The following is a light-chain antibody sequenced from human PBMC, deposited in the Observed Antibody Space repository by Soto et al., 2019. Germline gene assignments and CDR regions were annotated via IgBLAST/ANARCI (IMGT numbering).Light chain of an antibody. CDR3: QRRHSPPLT. V-gene: IGKV1-9*01. CDR2: SAF. CDR1: QGISDY. Sequence: DIQLTQSPSFLSASVGDRVTITCRASQGISDYLAWYQQKPGKAPKLLIHSAFTLQSGVPSRFSGSGSGTEFPPTISPLHPEVFTTYYYQRRHSPPLTFGKGTRGEIK. J-gene: IGKJ5*01.